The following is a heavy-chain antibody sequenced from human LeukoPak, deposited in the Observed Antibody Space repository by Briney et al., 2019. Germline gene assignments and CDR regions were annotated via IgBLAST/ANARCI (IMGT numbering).Heavy chain of an antibody. Sequence: PSETLSLTCTVSGGSISSYYWSWIRQPAGKGLEWIGRIYTSGSTNYNPSLKSRVTMSVDTSKNQFSLKLSSVTAADTAVCYCAMTKPNSGYVPNWFDPWGQGTLVTVSS. V-gene: IGHV4-4*07. D-gene: IGHD5-12*01. CDR1: GGSISSYY. CDR3: AMTKPNSGYVPNWFDP. J-gene: IGHJ5*02. CDR2: IYTSGST.